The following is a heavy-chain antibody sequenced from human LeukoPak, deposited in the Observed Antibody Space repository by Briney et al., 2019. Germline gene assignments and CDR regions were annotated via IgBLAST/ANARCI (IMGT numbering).Heavy chain of an antibody. CDR1: GYTFTSYD. Sequence: ASVKVSCKASGYTFTSYDINWVRQATGQGLEWMGWMNPNSGNTGYAQKSQGRVTMTRNTSISTAYMELSSLRSEDTAVYYCARRLAAAFLGYYYYYGMDVWGQGTTVTVSS. V-gene: IGHV1-8*01. CDR3: ARRLAAAFLGYYYYYGMDV. J-gene: IGHJ6*02. D-gene: IGHD6-13*01. CDR2: MNPNSGNT.